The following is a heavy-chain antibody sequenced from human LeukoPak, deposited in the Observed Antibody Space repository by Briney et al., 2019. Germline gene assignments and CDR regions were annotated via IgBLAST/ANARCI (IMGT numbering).Heavy chain of an antibody. CDR1: GGSISSYY. V-gene: IGHV4-59*08. CDR3: ARHSGSYYYFDY. Sequence: QPSETLFLTCTVSGGSISSYYWSWIRQPPGKGLEWIGYFYYSGSTNYNPSLKSRVTISVDTSKNQFSLKLSSVTAADTAVYYCARHSGSYYYFDYWGQGTLVTVSS. J-gene: IGHJ4*02. CDR2: FYYSGST. D-gene: IGHD1-26*01.